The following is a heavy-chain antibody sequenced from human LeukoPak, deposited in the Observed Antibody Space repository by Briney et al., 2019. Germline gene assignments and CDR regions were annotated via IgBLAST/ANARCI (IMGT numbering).Heavy chain of an antibody. J-gene: IGHJ6*02. Sequence: GASVKVSCKASGYTFTGYYMHWVRQAPGQGLEWMGWINPNSGGTNYAQKFQGWVTMTRDTSISTAYMELSRLRSDDTAVYYCARGGLNHDYVWGSYPTGMDVWGQGTTVTVSS. CDR1: GYTFTGYY. V-gene: IGHV1-2*04. D-gene: IGHD3-16*02. CDR2: INPNSGGT. CDR3: ARGGLNHDYVWGSYPTGMDV.